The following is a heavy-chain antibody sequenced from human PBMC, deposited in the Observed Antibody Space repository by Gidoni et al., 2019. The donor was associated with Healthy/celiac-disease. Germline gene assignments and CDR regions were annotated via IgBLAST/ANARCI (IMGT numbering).Heavy chain of an antibody. D-gene: IGHD5-18*01. Sequence: QVQLVESGGGVVQPGRSLSLSCAASGFPFSSYALHWVRQAPGKGLEWVAVISYDGSNKYYADSVKGRVTISRDNSKNTLYLQMNSLRAEDTAVYYCARDQEYSYGYYYYYGMDVWGQGTTVTVSS. CDR3: ARDQEYSYGYYYYYGMDV. CDR2: ISYDGSNK. J-gene: IGHJ6*02. CDR1: GFPFSSYA. V-gene: IGHV3-30*04.